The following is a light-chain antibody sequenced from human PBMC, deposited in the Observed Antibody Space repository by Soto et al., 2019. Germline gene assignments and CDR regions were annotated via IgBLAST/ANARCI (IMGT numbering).Light chain of an antibody. CDR3: GAWDNSLNGFYV. CDR1: SSNIGSKT. CDR2: GNS. Sequence: QSVLTQPPSASGTPGQRVTISCSGSSSNIGSKTVNWYQQLPGTAPKLLIYGNSQRPSGVPDRFSGSKSGTSASLAISGLQSEDEADYYCGAWDNSLNGFYVFGTGTKGTVL. J-gene: IGLJ1*01. V-gene: IGLV1-44*01.